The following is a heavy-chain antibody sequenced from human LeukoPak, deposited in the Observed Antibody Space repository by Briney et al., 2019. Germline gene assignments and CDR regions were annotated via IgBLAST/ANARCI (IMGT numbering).Heavy chain of an antibody. CDR1: GGSFSVYY. D-gene: IGHD1-26*01. V-gene: IGHV4-34*01. CDR2: INHSGST. CDR3: ARVGRPWPPFDH. J-gene: IGHJ5*02. Sequence: SETLSLTCAVYGGSFSVYYWSWIRQPPGKGLEWIGEINHSGSTNYNPSLKSRVTISVDTSKNQFSLKLSSVTAADTAVYYCARVGRPWPPFDHWGQGTLVTVSS.